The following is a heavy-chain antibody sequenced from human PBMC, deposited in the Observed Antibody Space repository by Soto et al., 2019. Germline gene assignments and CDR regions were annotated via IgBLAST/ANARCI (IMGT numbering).Heavy chain of an antibody. CDR1: GFNFKNYR. CDR2: IKEDGGEG. V-gene: IGHV3-7*03. Sequence: EVQLVESGGGLVQPGGSLSLSCAVSGFNFKNYRLSWVRQAPGKGLEWVATIKEDGGEGYYVPSVRGRFTISRDNAKNSLSLQMNSLRADDTAVYYCASLKVSSAWEFWGQGTLVTVSS. J-gene: IGHJ4*02. CDR3: ASLKVSSAWEF. D-gene: IGHD6-19*01.